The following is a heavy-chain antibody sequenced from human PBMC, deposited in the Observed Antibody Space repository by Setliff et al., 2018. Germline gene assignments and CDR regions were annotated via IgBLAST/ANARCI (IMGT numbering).Heavy chain of an antibody. CDR1: GGSMGSYY. D-gene: IGHD3-10*01. CDR3: ARVRITPYCMDV. CDR2: VYTTGST. Sequence: PSETLSLTCTVSGGSMGSYYWTWIRQSAGKGLEWIGRVYTTGSTAFNPSLNSRVTMSLDKSKNQFSLKLYSVTAADTAVYLCARVRITPYCMDVWGKGTTVTVSS. V-gene: IGHV4-4*07. J-gene: IGHJ6*03.